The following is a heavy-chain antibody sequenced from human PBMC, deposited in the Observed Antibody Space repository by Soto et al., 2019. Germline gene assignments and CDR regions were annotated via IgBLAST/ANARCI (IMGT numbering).Heavy chain of an antibody. D-gene: IGHD1-1*01. CDR1: GDSISSSHW. J-gene: IGHJ4*02. Sequence: QVQLQESGPGLVEPSGTLSLTCAVSGDSISSSHWWSWVRQSPGKGLEWIGEIFHSGATKYNPSLESPDTMSVDKSNNQLSLKLRSVTAADTAVYYCARQLERGDLPEGFEYWGQGTLATVSS. V-gene: IGHV4-4*02. CDR3: ARQLERGDLPEGFEY. CDR2: IFHSGAT.